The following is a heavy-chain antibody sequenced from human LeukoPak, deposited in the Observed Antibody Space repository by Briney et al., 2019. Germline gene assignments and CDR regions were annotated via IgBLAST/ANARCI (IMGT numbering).Heavy chain of an antibody. CDR1: GFTFATSA. D-gene: IGHD4-17*01. Sequence: PGGSLRLSCAASGFTFATSAMTWVRQAPGKGLEGVSAISGRTTTTYYTGSLKGRFIISRDNSRNTLSLQMNSLRADDTAVYYCARTFGDYAHLDYWGQGPLVTVSS. V-gene: IGHV3-23*01. CDR2: ISGRTTTT. CDR3: ARTFGDYAHLDY. J-gene: IGHJ4*02.